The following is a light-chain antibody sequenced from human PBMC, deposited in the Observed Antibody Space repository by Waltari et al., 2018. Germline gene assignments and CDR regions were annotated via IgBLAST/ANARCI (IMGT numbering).Light chain of an antibody. J-gene: IGKJ1*01. CDR3: QQYDRYSAWT. Sequence: DIQMTQSPSTLSASVGDTVIISFRASQSITTSLAWYQQKPGKAPKVLIWDVSSLERGVPSRFSGSGSGTEFTLTISSLQPDDFATYYCQQYDRYSAWTFGQGTKVEIK. V-gene: IGKV1-5*01. CDR1: QSITTS. CDR2: DVS.